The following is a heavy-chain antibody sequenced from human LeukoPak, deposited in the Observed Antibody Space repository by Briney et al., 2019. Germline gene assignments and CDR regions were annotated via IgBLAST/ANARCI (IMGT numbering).Heavy chain of an antibody. CDR1: GDSVSSNSAA. CDR2: TYYRSKWYN. Sequence: SQTLSLTCAISGDSVSSNSAAWNWIRQSPSRGLEWLGRTYYRSKWYNDYAVSAKSRITINPDTSKNQFSLQLNSVTPEDTAVYYCARKMRIAAAGLWFDPWGQGTLVTVSS. D-gene: IGHD6-13*01. V-gene: IGHV6-1*01. J-gene: IGHJ5*02. CDR3: ARKMRIAAAGLWFDP.